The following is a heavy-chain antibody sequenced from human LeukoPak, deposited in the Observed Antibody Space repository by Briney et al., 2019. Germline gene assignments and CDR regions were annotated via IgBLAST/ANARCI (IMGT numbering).Heavy chain of an antibody. D-gene: IGHD4-17*01. V-gene: IGHV4-61*02. CDR3: ARHDGSDYGDRANAAFDI. CDR2: IYTSGST. J-gene: IGHJ3*02. Sequence: SETLSLTCTVSGGSISSGSYYWSWIRQPAGKGLEWIGRIYTSGSTNYNPSLKSRVTISVDTSKNQFSLKLRSVTAADTAVYYCARHDGSDYGDRANAAFDIWGQGTMVTVSS. CDR1: GGSISSGSYY.